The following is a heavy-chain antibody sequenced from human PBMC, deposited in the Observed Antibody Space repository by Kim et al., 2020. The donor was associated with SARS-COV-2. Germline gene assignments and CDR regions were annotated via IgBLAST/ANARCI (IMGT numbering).Heavy chain of an antibody. Sequence: GGSLRLSCAASGFTFDDYAMHWVRQAPGKGLEWVSGISWNSGSIGYADSVKGRFTISRDNAKNSLYLQMNSLRAEDTALYYCAKEGSGKQWLGVYYYYG. V-gene: IGHV3-9*01. J-gene: IGHJ6*01. D-gene: IGHD6-19*01. CDR1: GFTFDDYA. CDR2: ISWNSGSI. CDR3: AKEGSGKQWLGVYYYYG.